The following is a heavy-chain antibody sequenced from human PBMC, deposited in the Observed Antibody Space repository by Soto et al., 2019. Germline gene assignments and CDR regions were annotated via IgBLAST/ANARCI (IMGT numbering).Heavy chain of an antibody. J-gene: IGHJ5*02. V-gene: IGHV4-34*01. Sequence: SEILSLTCAVYGGSFSGYYWSWIRQPPGKGLEWIGEINHSGSTNYNPSLKSRVTISVDTSKNQFSLKLSSVTAADTAVYYCARTIKDIVVVVAATPWFDPWGQGTLVTVSS. CDR2: INHSGST. CDR3: ARTIKDIVVVVAATPWFDP. D-gene: IGHD2-15*01. CDR1: GGSFSGYY.